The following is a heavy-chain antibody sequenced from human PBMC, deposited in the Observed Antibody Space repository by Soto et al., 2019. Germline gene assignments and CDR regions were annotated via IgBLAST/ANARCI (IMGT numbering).Heavy chain of an antibody. CDR2: VSYDGNTK. V-gene: IGHV3-30-3*01. D-gene: IGHD4-17*01. Sequence: GGSLRLSCAASGFSFHDHAMHWVRQAPGKGLEWVAVVSYDGNTKQYADSVKGRFTISRDTSNNILYLQMNSLTTEDTAVYYCARDRPYGDPKYFDPWGQGTLVTVSS. CDR3: ARDRPYGDPKYFDP. J-gene: IGHJ5*02. CDR1: GFSFHDHA.